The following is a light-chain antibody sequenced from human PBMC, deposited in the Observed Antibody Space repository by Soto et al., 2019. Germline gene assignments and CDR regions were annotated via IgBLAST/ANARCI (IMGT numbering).Light chain of an antibody. J-gene: IGLJ1*01. CDR1: SSDVGGYNY. V-gene: IGLV2-8*01. CDR2: DVS. Sequence: QSVLTQPPSASGSPWQSVTISCTGTSSDVGGYNYVSWYQHHPGKAPKLMIYDVSKRPSGVPDRFSGSKSGNTASLTVSGLQAEDEADYYCSSYAGSNNYVFGTGTKVTVL. CDR3: SSYAGSNNYV.